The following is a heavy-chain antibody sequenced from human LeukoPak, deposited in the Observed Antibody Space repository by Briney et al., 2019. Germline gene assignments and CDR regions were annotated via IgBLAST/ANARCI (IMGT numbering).Heavy chain of an antibody. D-gene: IGHD3-22*01. Sequence: ASVKVSCKASGHTFSGNYMHWVRQAPGQGLEWMGWTNLNSGGTNYAQKFQGRVTMTRDTSISTAYMELSRLRSDDTAVYYCAGGSGDYSPDYWGQGTLVTVSS. J-gene: IGHJ4*02. V-gene: IGHV1-2*02. CDR1: GHTFSGNY. CDR2: TNLNSGGT. CDR3: AGGSGDYSPDY.